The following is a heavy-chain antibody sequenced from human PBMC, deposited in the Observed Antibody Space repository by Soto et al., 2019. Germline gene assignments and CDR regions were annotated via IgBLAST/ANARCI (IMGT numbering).Heavy chain of an antibody. J-gene: IGHJ6*02. CDR1: GGTFSSYA. D-gene: IGHD1-1*01. CDR2: IIPIFGTA. V-gene: IGHV1-69*13. Sequence: ASVKVSCKASGGTFSSYAISWVRQAPGQGLEWMGGIIPIFGTANYAQKFQGRVTITADESTGQAYMELSSLRSEDTAVYYCARVGGLGRYNWNEMYLYYYYYGMDVWGQGTTVTVSS. CDR3: ARVGGLGRYNWNEMYLYYYYYGMDV.